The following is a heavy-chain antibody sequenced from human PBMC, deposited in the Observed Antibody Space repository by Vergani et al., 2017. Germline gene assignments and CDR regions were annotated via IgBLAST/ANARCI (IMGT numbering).Heavy chain of an antibody. J-gene: IGHJ5*02. CDR3: ARGRGHYYDRSGYKWGWVDP. D-gene: IGHD3-22*01. CDR2: IIAILGTA. V-gene: IGHV1-69*11. CDR1: GGTFSNYA. Sequence: QVQLVQSGAEVKKPGSSVKVSCKASGGTFSNYAIIWVRQAPGQGLEWMGGIIAILGTAHYAQKFQGRVTITADESTSTAYMELSSLRSEDTAVYYCARGRGHYYDRSGYKWGWVDPWCQGTLVTVSS.